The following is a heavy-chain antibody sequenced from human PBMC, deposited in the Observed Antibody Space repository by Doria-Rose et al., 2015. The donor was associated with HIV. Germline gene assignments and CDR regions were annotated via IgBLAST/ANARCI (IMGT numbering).Heavy chain of an antibody. CDR2: IRSKAYGGTK. D-gene: IGHD1-26*01. J-gene: IGHJ4*02. Sequence: LAWIGFIRSKAYGGTKEYAASVKGRVTISRDDSKSIAYLQLNSLKTEDTAVYFCARVGWELLYFFDYWGQGTLVTVSS. V-gene: IGHV3-49*02. CDR3: ARVGWELLYFFDY.